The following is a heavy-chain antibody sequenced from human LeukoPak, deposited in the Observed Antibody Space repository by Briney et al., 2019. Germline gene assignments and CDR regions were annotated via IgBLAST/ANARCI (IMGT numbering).Heavy chain of an antibody. CDR1: GFTFSNYW. Sequence: PGGSLRLSCAASGFTFSNYWMHGVRQVPGKGLVWVSRISSDGSSTRYADSVKGRFTISRDNAKNTLYLQMNSLRAEDTAVYYCARTAYSDYSLGFWGQGTLVTVSS. CDR2: ISSDGSST. J-gene: IGHJ4*02. D-gene: IGHD5-12*01. CDR3: ARTAYSDYSLGF. V-gene: IGHV3-74*01.